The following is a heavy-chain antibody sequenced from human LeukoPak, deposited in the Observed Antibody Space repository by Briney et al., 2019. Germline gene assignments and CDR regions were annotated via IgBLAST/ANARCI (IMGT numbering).Heavy chain of an antibody. CDR2: IIPMFGTA. CDR1: GYTFTGYY. Sequence: SVKVSCKASGYTFTGYYIHWVRQAPGQGLEWMGGIIPMFGTANYAQKFQGRVTISADKSTSTAYMELSSLRSEDTAVYYCASGRTDIVVVPATLRNYFFDYWGQGTLVTVSS. D-gene: IGHD2-2*01. J-gene: IGHJ4*02. V-gene: IGHV1-69*06. CDR3: ASGRTDIVVVPATLRNYFFDY.